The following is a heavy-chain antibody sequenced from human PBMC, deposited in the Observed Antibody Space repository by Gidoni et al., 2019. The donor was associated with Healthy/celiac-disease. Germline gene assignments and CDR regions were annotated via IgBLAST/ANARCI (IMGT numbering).Heavy chain of an antibody. D-gene: IGHD7-27*01. CDR3: ASITGELDY. CDR1: VGAVSSSSYY. CDR2: IYYSGRT. V-gene: IGHV4-39*01. J-gene: IGHJ4*02. Sequence: QLQLQDSGQGKVRPAEPPSRTGDVCVGAVSSSSYYWGWIRQPPGKGLEWIGSIYYSGRTYYNPSLKSRVAISVDTFKNQFSLKLSSVTAADTAVYYCASITGELDYWGQGTLVTVSS.